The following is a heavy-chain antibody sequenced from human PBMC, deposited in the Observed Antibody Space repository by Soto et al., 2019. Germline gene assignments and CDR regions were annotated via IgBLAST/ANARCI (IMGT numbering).Heavy chain of an antibody. CDR2: IYYNDDR. CDR1: GFSFSSAGVA. V-gene: IGHV2-5*01. D-gene: IGHD5-12*01. CDR3: AHSDGGYEIIYFDF. J-gene: IGHJ4*02. Sequence: SGPTLVNPTQTLTLTCTFSGFSFSSAGVAVGWIRQTPGGALEWLALIYYNDDRRFSPSLKTRLSITGDTSKNQVVLSLANVDPGDTATYFCAHSDGGYEIIYFDFWGQGIPVTVSS.